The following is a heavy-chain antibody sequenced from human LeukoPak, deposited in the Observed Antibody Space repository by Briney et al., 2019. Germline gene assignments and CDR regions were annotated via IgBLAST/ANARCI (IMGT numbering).Heavy chain of an antibody. V-gene: IGHV1-18*01. D-gene: IGHD3-9*01. CDR1: GYTFTRSG. CDR2: IRGDNGNT. J-gene: IGHJ4*02. CDR3: ARVDLLTGYYFFDY. Sequence: ASVKVSCKASGYTFTRSGISWVRQAPGQGLEWMGWIRGDNGNTNYAQKLQGRVTMTTDTSTSTAYMELRSLGSDETAVYYCARVDLLTGYYFFDYWGQGTLVTASS.